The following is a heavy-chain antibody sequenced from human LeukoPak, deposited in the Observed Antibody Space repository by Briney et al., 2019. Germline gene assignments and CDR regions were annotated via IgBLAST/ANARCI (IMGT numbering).Heavy chain of an antibody. CDR3: AKRGVVIRVILVGFHKEAYYFDS. CDR1: GITLSNYG. V-gene: IGHV3-23*01. J-gene: IGHJ4*02. CDR2: ISGSGGST. Sequence: PVGSLRLSCAVSGITLSNYGMSWVRQAPGKGLEWVAGISGSGGSTNYADSVKGRFTISRDNPKNTLYLQMNSLRVEDTAVYFCAKRGVVIRVILVGFHKEAYYFDSWGQGARVTVSS. D-gene: IGHD3-22*01.